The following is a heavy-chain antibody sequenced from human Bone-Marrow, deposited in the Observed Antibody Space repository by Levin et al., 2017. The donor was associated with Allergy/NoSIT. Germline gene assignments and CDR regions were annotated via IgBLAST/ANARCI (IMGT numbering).Heavy chain of an antibody. V-gene: IGHV4-39*01. CDR2: IYHSGST. D-gene: IGHD5-12*01. CDR1: GASITSGTYY. CDR3: ARQFDIVVTIRWFDP. Sequence: PGGSLRLSCTVSGASITSGTYYWGWIRQPPGKGLEWIGSIYHSGSTQYNPSLKSRVTISVDTSKNQFSLKLSSVTAADTAVYYCARQFDIVVTIRWFDPWGQGTLVTVSS. J-gene: IGHJ5*02.